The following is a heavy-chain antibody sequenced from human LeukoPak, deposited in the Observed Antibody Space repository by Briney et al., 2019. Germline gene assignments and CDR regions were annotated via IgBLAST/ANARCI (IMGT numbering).Heavy chain of an antibody. CDR3: ARARSPRSGGDCYKY. D-gene: IGHD2-21*02. CDR2: IWYDGNNK. J-gene: IGHJ4*02. V-gene: IGHV3-33*01. Sequence: GRSLRLSCAASGFTFSTYGMHWVRQAPGKGLEWVAVIWYDGNNKYYADSVKGRFTISRDNSKNTLYLQMNSLRAEDTAVYYCARARSPRSGGDCYKYWGQGTLVTVSS. CDR1: GFTFSTYG.